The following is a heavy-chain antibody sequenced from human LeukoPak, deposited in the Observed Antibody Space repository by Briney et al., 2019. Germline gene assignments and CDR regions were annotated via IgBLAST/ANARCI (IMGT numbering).Heavy chain of an antibody. D-gene: IGHD5-18*01. CDR1: GFTFRDAG. Sequence: GGSLRLSCAASGFTFRDAGMSWVRQAPGKGLEWVGRIKSKTDGGTTDYAAPVTVRFTISRDDSKNTLYLQMSSLKTEDTAVYFCAHRDTAMVRVDYWGQGTLVTVSS. J-gene: IGHJ4*02. V-gene: IGHV3-15*01. CDR2: IKSKTDGGTT. CDR3: AHRDTAMVRVDY.